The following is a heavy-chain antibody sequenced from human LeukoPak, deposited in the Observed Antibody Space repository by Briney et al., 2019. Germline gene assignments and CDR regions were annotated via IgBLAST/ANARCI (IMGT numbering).Heavy chain of an antibody. J-gene: IGHJ4*02. D-gene: IGHD2-2*01. V-gene: IGHV5-51*01. CDR3: ARRSGLDSSPYYFDY. CDR2: IYPGDSDT. Sequence: GESLKISCKGSGYSFSTYWIGWVRQMPGKGLEWMGIIYPGDSDTRYSPSFQGQVTISADKSISTAYLQWRSLKASDTAMYYCARRSGLDSSPYYFDYWGQGTLVTVSS. CDR1: GYSFSTYW.